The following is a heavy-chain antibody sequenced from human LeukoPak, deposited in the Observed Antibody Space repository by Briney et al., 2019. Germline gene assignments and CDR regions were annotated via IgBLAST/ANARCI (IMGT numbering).Heavy chain of an antibody. J-gene: IGHJ4*02. CDR2: IIPILGIA. Sequence: SVKVSCKASGGTFSSYAISWVRQAPGQGLEWMGRIIPILGIANYAQKFQGRVTITADKPTSTAYMELSSLRSEDTAVYYCARDRQQLVPHFDYWGQGTLVTVSS. D-gene: IGHD6-13*01. CDR1: GGTFSSYA. CDR3: ARDRQQLVPHFDY. V-gene: IGHV1-69*04.